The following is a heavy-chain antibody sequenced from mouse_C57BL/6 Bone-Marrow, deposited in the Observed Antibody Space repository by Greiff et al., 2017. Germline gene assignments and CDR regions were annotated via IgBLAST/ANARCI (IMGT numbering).Heavy chain of an antibody. V-gene: IGHV5-6*02. J-gene: IGHJ2*01. CDR1: GFTFSSYG. Sequence: EVKLVESGGDLVKPGGSLKLSCAASGFTFSSYGMSWVRQTPDKRLEWVATISSGGSYTYYPDSVKGRFIISRDNAKNTLYLQMSSLKSEDTAMYYCARRCLDYWGQGTTLTVSS. CDR3: ARRCLDY. CDR2: ISSGGSYT.